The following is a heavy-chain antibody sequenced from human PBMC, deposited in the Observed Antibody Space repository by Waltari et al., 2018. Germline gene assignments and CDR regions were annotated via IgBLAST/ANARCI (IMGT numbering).Heavy chain of an antibody. J-gene: IGHJ4*02. D-gene: IGHD1-26*01. Sequence: EVQLVQSGAEVKKPGESLTNSCKGSGYSFTRYWIGWVRRLPGKGLEWMGIIYPGDSDTRYSPSFQGQVTISADKSISTAYLQWSSLKASDTAMYYCASIDSGSFLGHFDYWGQGTLVTVSS. CDR3: ASIDSGSFLGHFDY. CDR1: GYSFTRYW. V-gene: IGHV5-51*03. CDR2: IYPGDSDT.